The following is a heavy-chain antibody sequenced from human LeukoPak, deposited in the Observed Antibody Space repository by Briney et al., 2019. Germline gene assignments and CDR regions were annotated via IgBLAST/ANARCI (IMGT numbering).Heavy chain of an antibody. Sequence: GGSLRLSCAASGFIVSNYCMGWVRQAPGKGLEWVAYIKQDASETYYVDSVRGRFSISRDNAKNSLFLQMNSLRAEDTAVYYCATDPSGPSDSSGCYYFDNCCQGTLVTVSS. D-gene: IGHD3-22*01. V-gene: IGHV3-7*01. CDR1: GFIVSNYC. CDR2: IKQDASET. J-gene: IGHJ4*02. CDR3: ATDPSGPSDSSGCYYFDN.